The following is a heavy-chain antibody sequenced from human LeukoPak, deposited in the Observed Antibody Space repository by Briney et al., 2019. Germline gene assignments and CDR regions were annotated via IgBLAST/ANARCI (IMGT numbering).Heavy chain of an antibody. CDR3: ARSVKMPTIVH. D-gene: IGHD5-24*01. Sequence: ASVKVSCKASGYTFTTYYMHWVRQAPGQGLQWMGIINPSGGSTSYAQKFQGRVTMTRDTSTSTVYMELSSLRSHDTAIYYCARSVKMPTIVHWGQGTLVTVSS. CDR2: INPSGGST. J-gene: IGHJ4*02. V-gene: IGHV1-46*03. CDR1: GYTFTTYY.